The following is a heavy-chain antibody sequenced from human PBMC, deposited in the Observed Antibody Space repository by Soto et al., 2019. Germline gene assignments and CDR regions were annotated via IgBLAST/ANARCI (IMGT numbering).Heavy chain of an antibody. D-gene: IGHD6-13*01. Sequence: SQTLSXTCAISGDSXSSNSAAWNWSRQSPSRGLEWLGRTYYRSKWYNDYAVSVKSRITINPDTSKNQFSLQLNSVTPEDTAVYYCARAPGPQQLGYYYGMDVWGQGTTVTVSS. CDR2: TYYRSKWYN. CDR1: GDSXSSNSAA. V-gene: IGHV6-1*01. J-gene: IGHJ6*02. CDR3: ARAPGPQQLGYYYGMDV.